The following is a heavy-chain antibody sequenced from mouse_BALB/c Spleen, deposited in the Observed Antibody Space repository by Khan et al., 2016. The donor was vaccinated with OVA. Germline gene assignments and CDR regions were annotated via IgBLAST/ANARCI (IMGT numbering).Heavy chain of an antibody. D-gene: IGHD2-14*01. CDR1: GYTFTTAG. J-gene: IGHJ4*01. CDR3: ARGGAAYYRNDGGAMDY. V-gene: IGHV9-4*02. Sequence: LVESGPELKKPGETVRISCKASGYTFTTAGMQWVQKMPGKGLKWIGWINTHSGVPKYAEDFKGRFAFSLETSASTVYLQITNLKNEDTATYFCARGGAAYYRNDGGAMDYWGQGTSVNVSS. CDR2: INTHSGVP.